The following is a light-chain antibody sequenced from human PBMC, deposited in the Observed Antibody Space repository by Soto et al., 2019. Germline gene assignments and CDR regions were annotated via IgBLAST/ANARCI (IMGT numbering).Light chain of an antibody. Sequence: IVLTQSPGTLSLSPEDRATLSCRASQSVSGSYLAWYQQKPGLAPRLLIYGASIRATGIPDRFSGSGSGTDFTLTISRLEPEDFAVYYCQQYGSSPRTFGQGTKVEIK. CDR2: GAS. CDR1: QSVSGSY. V-gene: IGKV3-20*01. J-gene: IGKJ1*01. CDR3: QQYGSSPRT.